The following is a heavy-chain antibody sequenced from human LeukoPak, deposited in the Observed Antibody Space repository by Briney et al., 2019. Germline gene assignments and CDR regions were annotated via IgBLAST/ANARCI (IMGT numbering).Heavy chain of an antibody. J-gene: IGHJ4*02. Sequence: GGSLRLSCAASGFTFSSYGMHWVRQAPGKGLEWVAVIWYDGSNKYYADSVKGRFTISRDNSKNTLYLQMNSLRAEDTAVYYCARVGYCSGGSCYSSPYFDYWGQGTLVTLSS. D-gene: IGHD2-15*01. CDR2: IWYDGSNK. CDR1: GFTFSSYG. CDR3: ARVGYCSGGSCYSSPYFDY. V-gene: IGHV3-33*01.